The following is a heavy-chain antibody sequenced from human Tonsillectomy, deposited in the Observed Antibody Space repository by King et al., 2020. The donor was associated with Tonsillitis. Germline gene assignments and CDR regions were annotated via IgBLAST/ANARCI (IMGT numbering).Heavy chain of an antibody. Sequence: VQLVESGGGLVQPGGSLRLSCAASGFTFSSYSMNWVRQAPGKGLEWVAFIDSRSSGIFYAVSVNGRFTISRDNAKNSLYLQMNSLRAEDTAVYYCTREVLPVGTGGFDYWGQGTLVIVSS. CDR2: IDSRSSGI. D-gene: IGHD1-1*01. CDR3: TREVLPVGTGGFDY. V-gene: IGHV3-48*01. CDR1: GFTFSSYS. J-gene: IGHJ4*02.